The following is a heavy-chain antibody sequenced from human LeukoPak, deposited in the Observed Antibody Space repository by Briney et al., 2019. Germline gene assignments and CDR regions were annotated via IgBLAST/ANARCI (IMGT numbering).Heavy chain of an antibody. Sequence: SETLSLTCTVSGGSISSYYWSWIRQPPGKGLEWIGYIYYSGSTNYNPSPKSRVTISVDTSKNQFSLKLSSVTAADAAVYYCARALSIAAADYWGQGTLVTVSS. D-gene: IGHD6-13*01. CDR1: GGSISSYY. J-gene: IGHJ4*02. CDR2: IYYSGST. CDR3: ARALSIAAADY. V-gene: IGHV4-59*01.